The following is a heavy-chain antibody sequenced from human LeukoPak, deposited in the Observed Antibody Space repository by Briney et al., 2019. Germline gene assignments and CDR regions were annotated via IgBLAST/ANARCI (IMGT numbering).Heavy chain of an antibody. V-gene: IGHV3-48*03. CDR1: GFTFSAYK. D-gene: IGHD6-19*01. J-gene: IGHJ6*02. CDR3: ARNYSSGWPNFYYYGMDV. CDR2: ISSSGNTI. Sequence: GGSLRLSCAASGFTFSAYKMNWVRQAPGKGLEWVSFISSSGNTIYYADSVKGRFTISRDNAKSSLYLQMNSLRVEDTAIYYCARNYSSGWPNFYYYGMDVWGQGTTVTVSS.